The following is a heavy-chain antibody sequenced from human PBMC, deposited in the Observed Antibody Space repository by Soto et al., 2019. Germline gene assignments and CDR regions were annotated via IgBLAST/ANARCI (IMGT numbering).Heavy chain of an antibody. V-gene: IGHV4-39*01. D-gene: IGHD2-15*01. Sequence: LSLTCTVSGGSISSSSYYWGWIRQPPGKGLEWIGSIYYSGSTYYNPSLKSRVTISVDTSKNQFSLKLSSVTAADTAVYYCAVYTGMVVPAKVRNWFDPWGQVTLVTVSS. CDR1: GGSISSSSYY. J-gene: IGHJ5*02. CDR2: IYYSGST. CDR3: AVYTGMVVPAKVRNWFDP.